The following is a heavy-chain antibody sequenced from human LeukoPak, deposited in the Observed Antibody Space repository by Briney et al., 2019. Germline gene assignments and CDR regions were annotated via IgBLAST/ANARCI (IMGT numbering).Heavy chain of an antibody. J-gene: IGHJ4*02. Sequence: GASVKVSCKASGGTFSSYAISWVRQAPGQGLEWMGGIIPIFGTANYAQKFQGRVTITADKSTSTAYMELSSLRSEDTAVYYCALGVQDSSGYYHIFWGQGTLVTVSS. CDR2: IIPIFGTA. CDR3: ALGVQDSSGYYHIF. V-gene: IGHV1-69*06. D-gene: IGHD3-22*01. CDR1: GGTFSSYA.